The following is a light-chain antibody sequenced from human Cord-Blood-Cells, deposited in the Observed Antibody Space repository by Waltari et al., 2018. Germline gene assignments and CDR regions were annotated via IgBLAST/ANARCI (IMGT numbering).Light chain of an antibody. V-gene: IGLV3-25*03. J-gene: IGLJ1*01. CDR3: QSADSSGTYYV. CDR2: KDS. Sequence: SYELTQPPSVSVSPGQTARITCSGDALPTQYAYWYQQKPGQAPVLVMYKDSARPSGIPERFSGSSSGTTVTLTISGVQAEDEADYYCQSADSSGTYYVFGTGTKVTVL. CDR1: ALPTQY.